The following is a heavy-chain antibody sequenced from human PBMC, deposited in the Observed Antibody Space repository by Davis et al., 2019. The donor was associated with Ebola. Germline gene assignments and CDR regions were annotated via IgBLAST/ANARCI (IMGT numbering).Heavy chain of an antibody. Sequence: PGGSLRLSCVASGFTFSSYGMHWVRQAPGKGLEWVAVISYDGSNKYYADSVKGRFTISRDNSKNTLYLQMNSLRAEDTAVYYCARGARRPYYFDYWGQGTLVTVSS. CDR3: ARGARRPYYFDY. J-gene: IGHJ4*02. V-gene: IGHV3-30*03. CDR2: ISYDGSNK. CDR1: GFTFSSYG.